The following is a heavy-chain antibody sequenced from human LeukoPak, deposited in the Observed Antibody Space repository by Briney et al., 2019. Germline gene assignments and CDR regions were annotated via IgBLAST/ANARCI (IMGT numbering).Heavy chain of an antibody. Sequence: PGGSLRLSCAASGFTFSSYSMNWVRQAPGKGLEWVSSISSSSYIYYADSVKGRFTISRDNSKNTLYLQMNSLRAEDTAVYYCAKGLVAAAGFDYWGQGTLVTVSS. CDR3: AKGLVAAAGFDY. V-gene: IGHV3-21*01. D-gene: IGHD6-13*01. J-gene: IGHJ4*02. CDR1: GFTFSSYS. CDR2: ISSSSYI.